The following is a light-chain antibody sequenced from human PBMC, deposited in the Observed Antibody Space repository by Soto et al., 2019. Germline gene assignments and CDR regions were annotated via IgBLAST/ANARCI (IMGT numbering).Light chain of an antibody. CDR2: KTS. CDR3: QQYHSFST. Sequence: DIQMTQSPSTLSESMEDRVTITCRASQSLDSWLAWYQQKPGKPPKLLIYKTSILEFGVPSRFSGSGSGTLFTLTISSLQPDDFATYYCQQYHSFSTFGQGTKVEIK. V-gene: IGKV1-5*03. J-gene: IGKJ1*01. CDR1: QSLDSW.